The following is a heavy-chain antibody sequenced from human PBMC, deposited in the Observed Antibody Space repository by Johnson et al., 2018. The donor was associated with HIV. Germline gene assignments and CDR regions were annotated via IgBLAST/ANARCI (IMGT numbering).Heavy chain of an antibody. Sequence: QVQLVESGGGLVKPGGSLRLSCAASGFTFSDYYMTWIRQTPGKGLEWVSYISSSGTTVYYADSVRGRFSISRDNTKHSLYLQRNSLRAEDTAFYYCARESRYYDSSGYYIDAFDIWGQGTMVTVSS. CDR1: GFTFSDYY. CDR3: ARESRYYDSSGYYIDAFDI. CDR2: ISSSGTTV. D-gene: IGHD3-22*01. V-gene: IGHV3-11*01. J-gene: IGHJ3*02.